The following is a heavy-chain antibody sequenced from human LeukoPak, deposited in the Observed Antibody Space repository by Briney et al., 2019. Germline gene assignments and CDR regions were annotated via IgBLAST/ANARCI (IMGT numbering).Heavy chain of an antibody. D-gene: IGHD3-22*01. CDR3: ARDGADNSGYYFGSL. CDR1: GFTVSSNY. V-gene: IGHV3-53*01. CDR2: IYSGGST. Sequence: GGSLRLSCAASGFTVSSNYMSWVRQAPGKGLEWVSVIYSGGSTYYADSVKGRFTISRDHSKNTLYLQMNSLRAEDTAMYYCARDGADNSGYYFGSLWGQGTVVTVSS. J-gene: IGHJ3*01.